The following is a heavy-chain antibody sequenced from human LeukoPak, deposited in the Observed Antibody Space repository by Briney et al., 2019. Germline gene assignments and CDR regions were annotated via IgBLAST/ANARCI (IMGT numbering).Heavy chain of an antibody. CDR3: ATAGARWGLLGPYYFDY. CDR1: GSTFSTYS. D-gene: IGHD1-26*01. Sequence: PGGSLRLSCAASGSTFSTYSMTWVRQAPGKGLEWVSYISSSSATIYYADSVRGRFTISRDNAKNSLYLQMNSLRAEDTAVYYCATAGARWGLLGPYYFDYWGREPWSPSPQ. J-gene: IGHJ4*02. V-gene: IGHV3-48*04. CDR2: ISSSSATI.